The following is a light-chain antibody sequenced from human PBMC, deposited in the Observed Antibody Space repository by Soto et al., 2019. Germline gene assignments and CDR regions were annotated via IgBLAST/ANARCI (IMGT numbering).Light chain of an antibody. J-gene: IGKJ3*01. V-gene: IGKV1-8*01. CDR3: QQLNSYVFA. Sequence: AIRMTQSPSSFSASTGDRVTITCRASQGIISYLAWYQQKPGKAPKLLIYAASTLQSGVPSRFSGSGSETEFTLTISSLQPEDFATYYCQQLNSYVFAFGPGTKVDIK. CDR2: AAS. CDR1: QGIISY.